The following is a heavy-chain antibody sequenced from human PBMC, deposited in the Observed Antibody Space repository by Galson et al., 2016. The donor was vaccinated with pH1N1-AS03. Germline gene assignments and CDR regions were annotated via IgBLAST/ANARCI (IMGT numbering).Heavy chain of an antibody. Sequence: SVKVSCKGSGGTFSNYAINWVRQAPGQGLEWMGGIIPIFGTASYAQKFQGRVTITTDESTSTAYMELSSLRFEDTAVYYCANYMSPYISGDYGAVNIDVWGQGTTVTVSS. CDR3: ANYMSPYISGDYGAVNIDV. D-gene: IGHD6-19*01. CDR2: IIPIFGTA. V-gene: IGHV1-69*05. J-gene: IGHJ6*02. CDR1: GGTFSNYA.